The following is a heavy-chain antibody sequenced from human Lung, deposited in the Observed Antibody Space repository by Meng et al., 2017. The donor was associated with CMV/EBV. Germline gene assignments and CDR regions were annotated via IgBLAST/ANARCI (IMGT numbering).Heavy chain of an antibody. CDR1: GGSISSSSYY. J-gene: IGHJ6*02. CDR3: ASESPEYQWLEDYYYGMEV. CDR2: IYYSGST. V-gene: IGHV4-39*07. D-gene: IGHD6-19*01. Sequence: SETLSLTCTVPGGSISSSSYYWGWIRQPPGKGLEWIGSIYYSGSTYYNPSLKSRVTISVDTSKNQFSLKLSSVTAADTAVYYCASESPEYQWLEDYYYGMEVWGQGTXVTVYS.